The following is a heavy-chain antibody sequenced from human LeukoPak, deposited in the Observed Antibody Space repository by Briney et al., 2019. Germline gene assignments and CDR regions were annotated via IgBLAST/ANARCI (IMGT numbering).Heavy chain of an antibody. CDR1: GASISSYY. Sequence: SEALSLTCTVSGASISSYYWSWIRQPPGKGLEWIGYIYYSGSTNYNPPLKSRVTISVDTSKNQFSLKLSSVTAADTAVYYCARGTGADYWGQGTLVTVSS. CDR3: ARGTGADY. D-gene: IGHD1-26*01. J-gene: IGHJ4*02. V-gene: IGHV4-59*08. CDR2: IYYSGST.